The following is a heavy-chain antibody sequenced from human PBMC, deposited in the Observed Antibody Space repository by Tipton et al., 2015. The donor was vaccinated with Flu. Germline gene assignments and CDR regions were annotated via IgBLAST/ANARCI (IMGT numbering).Heavy chain of an antibody. CDR1: GYSFTSYW. CDR3: AGALRYYYDSSGYPLFDI. Sequence: QLVQSGAEVKKPGEFLKISCKGSGYSFTSYWIGWVRQMPGKGLEWMGIIYPGDSDTRYSPSFQGQVTISADKSISTAYLQWSSLKASDTAMYYCAGALRYYYDSSGYPLFDIWGQGTMVTVSS. J-gene: IGHJ3*02. V-gene: IGHV5-51*01. D-gene: IGHD3-22*01. CDR2: IYPGDSDT.